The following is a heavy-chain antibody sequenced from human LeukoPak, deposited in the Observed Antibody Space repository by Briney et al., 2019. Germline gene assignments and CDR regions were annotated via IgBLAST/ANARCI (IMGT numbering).Heavy chain of an antibody. CDR3: AKDIQLSA. J-gene: IGHJ3*01. CDR2: IASSGRNT. V-gene: IGHV3-23*01. Sequence: GGSLRLSCAASRFNFNDAAMTWVRQAPGKGLEWVSLIASSGRNTYYPDSVRGRFTISRDNSKKKLSLQMNSLRVEDTAIYYCAKDIQLSAWGLGTMVTVSS. D-gene: IGHD5-24*01. CDR1: RFNFNDAA.